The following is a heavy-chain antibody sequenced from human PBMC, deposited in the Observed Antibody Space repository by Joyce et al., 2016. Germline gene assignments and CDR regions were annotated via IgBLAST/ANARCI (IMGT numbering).Heavy chain of an antibody. V-gene: IGHV5-51*01. Sequence: EVQLVQSGAEVKKPGESLKISCKGAGYSFTSYWIGWVRQMPGKGLEWMGIIYPGDSDTRCSPSFQGQVTISADKSISTAYLQWSSLKASDTAMYYCARYLKTYYYYYGMDVWGQGTTVTVSS. D-gene: IGHD3-10*01. J-gene: IGHJ6*02. CDR1: GYSFTSYW. CDR2: IYPGDSDT. CDR3: ARYLKTYYYYYGMDV.